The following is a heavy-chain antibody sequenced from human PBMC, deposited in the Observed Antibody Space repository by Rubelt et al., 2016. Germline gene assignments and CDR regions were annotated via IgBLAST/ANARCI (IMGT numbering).Heavy chain of an antibody. CDR2: INWNGGST. CDR3: ARVGEELVCDY. D-gene: IGHD6-13*01. V-gene: IGHV3-20*04. J-gene: IGHJ4*02. Sequence: EVQLLESGGGLVQPGGSLRLSCAASGFTFDDYGMSWVSGINWNGGSTGYADSVKGRFTISRDNAKNSLYLQMNSLRAEDTAVYYCARVGEELVCDYWGQGTLVTVSS. CDR1: GFTFDDYG.